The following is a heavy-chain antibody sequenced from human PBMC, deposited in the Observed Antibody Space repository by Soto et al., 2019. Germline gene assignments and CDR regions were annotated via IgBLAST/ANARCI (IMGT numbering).Heavy chain of an antibody. Sequence: ASVKVSCKASGYTFTSYGISWVRQAPGQGLEWMGWISAYNGNTNYAQKLQGRVTMTTDTSTSTAYMELRSLRSDDTAVYYCARDVPFFDFWSGPVFDYCGQGTLVTVSS. CDR1: GYTFTSYG. V-gene: IGHV1-18*01. CDR3: ARDVPFFDFWSGPVFDY. J-gene: IGHJ4*02. D-gene: IGHD3-3*01. CDR2: ISAYNGNT.